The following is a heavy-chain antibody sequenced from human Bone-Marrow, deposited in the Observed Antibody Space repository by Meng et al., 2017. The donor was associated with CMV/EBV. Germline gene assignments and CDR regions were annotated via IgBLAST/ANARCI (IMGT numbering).Heavy chain of an antibody. Sequence: GSLRLSCTVSGGSISSYYWSWIRQPPGKGLEWIGYIYYSGSTNYNPSLKSRVTISVDTSKNQFSLKLSSVTAADTAVYYCARWGGFLEWLLFDYWGQGQRVTGAS. CDR2: IYYSGST. CDR1: GGSISSYY. V-gene: IGHV4-59*01. D-gene: IGHD3-3*01. J-gene: IGHJ4*02. CDR3: ARWGGFLEWLLFDY.